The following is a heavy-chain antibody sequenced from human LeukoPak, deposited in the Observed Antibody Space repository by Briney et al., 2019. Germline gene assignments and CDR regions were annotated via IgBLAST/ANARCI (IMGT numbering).Heavy chain of an antibody. Sequence: ASVKVSCKASGYTFTSYYMHWVRQAPGQGLEWMGIINPSGGSTSYAQKFQGRVTMTRDMSTSTVYMELSSLRSEDTAGYYCAREYCSSTSCYTGTHMDVWGKGTTVTVS. CDR3: AREYCSSTSCYTGTHMDV. J-gene: IGHJ6*03. CDR2: INPSGGST. V-gene: IGHV1-46*01. D-gene: IGHD2-2*02. CDR1: GYTFTSYY.